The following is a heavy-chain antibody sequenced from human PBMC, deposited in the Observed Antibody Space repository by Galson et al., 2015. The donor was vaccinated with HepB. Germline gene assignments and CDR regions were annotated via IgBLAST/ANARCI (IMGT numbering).Heavy chain of an antibody. CDR1: GYTFTGYY. V-gene: IGHV1-2*06. D-gene: IGHD3-10*01. CDR3: ARSTKSRGIDI. Sequence: SVKVSCKASGYTFTGYYMHWVRQAPGQGLEWMGRINPNSGGTNYAQELQGRVTMTRDTSISTAYMELSRLRSDDTAVYYCARSTKSRGIDIWGQGTMVTVSS. CDR2: INPNSGGT. J-gene: IGHJ3*02.